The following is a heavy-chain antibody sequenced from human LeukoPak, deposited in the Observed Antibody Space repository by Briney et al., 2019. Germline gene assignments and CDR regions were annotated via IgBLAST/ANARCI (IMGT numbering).Heavy chain of an antibody. CDR2: LYTGGIR. V-gene: IGHV3-53*01. CDR3: TKMFTKDNWYGGPDY. CDR1: GFTFSSYW. D-gene: IGHD2-8*01. J-gene: IGHJ4*02. Sequence: GGSLRLSCAASGFTFSSYWMSWVRQAPGKGLEWVSVLYTGGIRYYAGFVRGRFTISRDDSKNTLYLQMNNLRAEDTAIYYCTKMFTKDNWYGGPDYWGQGTLVTVSS.